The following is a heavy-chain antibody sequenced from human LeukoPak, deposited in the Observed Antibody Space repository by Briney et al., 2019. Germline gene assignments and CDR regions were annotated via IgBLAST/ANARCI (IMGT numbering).Heavy chain of an antibody. J-gene: IGHJ6*03. D-gene: IGHD5-18*01. V-gene: IGHV1-46*01. CDR3: ARVINFSIRGYSYGVEHYMDV. Sequence: ASVKVSCKASGYTFTSYYMHWMRQAPGQGLEWMGIINPSGGSTSYAQKFQGRVTMTRDTSTSTVYMELSSLRSDDTAVYYCARVINFSIRGYSYGVEHYMDVWGKGTTVTISS. CDR2: INPSGGST. CDR1: GYTFTSYY.